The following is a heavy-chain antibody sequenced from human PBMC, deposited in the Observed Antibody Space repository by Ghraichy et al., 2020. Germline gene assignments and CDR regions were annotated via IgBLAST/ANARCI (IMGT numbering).Heavy chain of an antibody. CDR3: ARHGGFGVVIIGFDP. CDR2: INHSGST. CDR1: GGSFSGYY. J-gene: IGHJ5*02. V-gene: IGHV4-34*01. Sequence: SETLSLTCAVYGGSFSGYYWSWIRQPPGKGLEWIGEINHSGSTNYNPSLKSRVTISVDTSKNQFSLKLSSVTAADTAVYYCARHGGFGVVIIGFDPWGQGTLVTVSS. D-gene: IGHD3-3*01.